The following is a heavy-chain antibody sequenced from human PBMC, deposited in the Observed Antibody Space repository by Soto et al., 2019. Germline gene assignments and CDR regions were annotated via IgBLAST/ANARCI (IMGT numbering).Heavy chain of an antibody. J-gene: IGHJ3*02. D-gene: IGHD1-26*01. CDR2: IRSKANSYAT. CDR1: GFTFSGSA. CDR3: TRPGESFGSYYAFDI. Sequence: GGSLRLSCAASGFTFSGSAMHWVRQASGKGLEWVGRIRSKANSYATAYAASVKGRFTISRDDSKNTAYLQMNSLKTEDTAVYYCTRPGESFGSYYAFDIWGQGTMVTVSS. V-gene: IGHV3-73*01.